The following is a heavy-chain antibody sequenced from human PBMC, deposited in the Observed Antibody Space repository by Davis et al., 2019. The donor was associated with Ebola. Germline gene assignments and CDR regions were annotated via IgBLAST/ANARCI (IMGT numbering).Heavy chain of an antibody. CDR2: ISGSGGST. CDR1: GFTFSSYS. Sequence: GESLKISCAASGFTFSSYSMNWVRQAPGKGLEWVSAISGSGGSTYYADSVKGRFTISRDNSKNTLYLQMNSLRAEDTAVYYCARQWLLEYAFDIWGQGTMVTVSS. J-gene: IGHJ3*02. D-gene: IGHD3-22*01. V-gene: IGHV3-23*01. CDR3: ARQWLLEYAFDI.